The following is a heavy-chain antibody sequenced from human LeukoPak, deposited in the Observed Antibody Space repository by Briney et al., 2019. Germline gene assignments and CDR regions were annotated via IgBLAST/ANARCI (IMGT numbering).Heavy chain of an antibody. Sequence: PSETLSLTCTVSGGSISSGGYYWSWIRQHPGKGLEWIGYIYYSGSTYYNPSLKSRVAISVDTSKNQFSLKLSSVTAADTAVYYCARDRRDYYYGMDVWGQGTTVTVSS. J-gene: IGHJ6*02. V-gene: IGHV4-31*03. CDR1: GGSISSGGYY. CDR3: ARDRRDYYYGMDV. CDR2: IYYSGST.